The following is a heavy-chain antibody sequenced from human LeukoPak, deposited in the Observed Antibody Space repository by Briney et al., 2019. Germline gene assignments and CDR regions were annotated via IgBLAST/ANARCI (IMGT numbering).Heavy chain of an antibody. Sequence: PSETLSLTCTVSGGSISSSSYYCGWIRQPPGKGLEWIASIHYSGSTYYNPSLKSRVTISVDTSKNQFSLKLSSVTAADTAVYYCARASFGWIDYWGQGTLVTVSS. D-gene: IGHD3-3*01. CDR1: GGSISSSSYY. CDR3: ARASFGWIDY. V-gene: IGHV4-39*01. J-gene: IGHJ4*02. CDR2: IHYSGST.